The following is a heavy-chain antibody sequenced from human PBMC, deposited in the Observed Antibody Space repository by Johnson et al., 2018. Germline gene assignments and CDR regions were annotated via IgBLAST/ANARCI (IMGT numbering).Heavy chain of an antibody. D-gene: IGHD6-19*01. CDR3: AKPQGIAVAAGRGPFDI. Sequence: VQLVQSGAEVKKXGESLKISCKGSGYSFTDYWIGWVRQMPGKGLEWMGIIYPSDSDTRYSPSFQGQVTISADKSISPAYLQWSSLKAPDPAMYYCAKPQGIAVAAGRGPFDIWGQGTMVTVSS. V-gene: IGHV5-51*03. CDR1: GYSFTDYW. CDR2: IYPSDSDT. J-gene: IGHJ3*02.